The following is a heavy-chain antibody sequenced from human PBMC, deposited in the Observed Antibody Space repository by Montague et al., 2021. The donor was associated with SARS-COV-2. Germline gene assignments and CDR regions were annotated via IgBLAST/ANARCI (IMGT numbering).Heavy chain of an antibody. J-gene: IGHJ5*02. D-gene: IGHD1-26*01. V-gene: IGHV4-39*01. Sequence: SETLSLTCTVSGVSISSCDYYWGWIRQPPGKGLEWIGSIYYSGSTYYHPSLKSRVTISMDTSKNQFSLQLSSVTAADAAMYYCARHRAASGWSYFDPWGRGTLVTVSS. CDR2: IYYSGST. CDR1: GVSISSCDYY. CDR3: ARHRAASGWSYFDP.